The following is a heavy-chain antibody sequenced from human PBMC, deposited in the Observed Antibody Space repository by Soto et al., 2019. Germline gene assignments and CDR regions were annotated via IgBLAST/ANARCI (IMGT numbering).Heavy chain of an antibody. CDR3: ARGGGGGY. Sequence: QVQLQESGPGLVKPSETLSLTCTVSGDSVNSRAYYWTWIRQPPGKGLEWLGYIYYSGNTNYNPPLRSRGPISEETARNQFSLKLTSVPAADTGLYYCARGGGGGYWGQGTLVTVSS. CDR2: IYYSGNT. D-gene: IGHD3-16*01. V-gene: IGHV4-61*08. J-gene: IGHJ4*02. CDR1: GDSVNSRAYY.